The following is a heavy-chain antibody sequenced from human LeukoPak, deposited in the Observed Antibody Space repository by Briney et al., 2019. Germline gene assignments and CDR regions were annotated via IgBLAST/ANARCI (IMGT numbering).Heavy chain of an antibody. CDR3: ARDVDFAISLDY. V-gene: IGHV4-34*01. D-gene: IGHD3/OR15-3a*01. J-gene: IGHJ4*02. Sequence: SETLSLTCAVYGGSFSGYYWSWIRQPPGKGLEWIGEINHSGSTNYNPSLKSRVTISVDTSKNQFSLKLSSVTAADTAVYYCARDVDFAISLDYWGQGTLVTVSS. CDR1: GGSFSGYY. CDR2: INHSGST.